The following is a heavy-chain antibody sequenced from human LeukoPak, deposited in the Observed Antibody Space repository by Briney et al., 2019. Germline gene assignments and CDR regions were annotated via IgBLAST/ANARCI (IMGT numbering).Heavy chain of an antibody. CDR2: IYYSGST. CDR1: GGSISSYY. V-gene: IGHV4-59*08. J-gene: IGHJ4*02. Sequence: PSETLSLTCTVSGGSISSYYWSWIRQPPGKGLEWIGYIYYSGSTNYNPSPKSRVTISVDTSKNQFSLKLSSVTAADTAVYYCARHDTVTTLPIVYWGQGTLVTVSS. CDR3: ARHDTVTTLPIVY. D-gene: IGHD4-17*01.